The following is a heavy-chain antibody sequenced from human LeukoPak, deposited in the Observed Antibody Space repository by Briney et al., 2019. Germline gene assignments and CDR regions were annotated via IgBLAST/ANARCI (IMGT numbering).Heavy chain of an antibody. Sequence: PGGSLRLSCVVSGCTFSSCSMNWVRQAPGQGLEWVSYISSSSTTRYYADSVKGRFTISRDNAKHSLYLQMNSLRDEDSAVYYCARDPHIAAAGTIFDYWGQGTLVTVSS. CDR3: ARDPHIAAAGTIFDY. J-gene: IGHJ4*02. D-gene: IGHD6-13*01. CDR2: ISSSSTTR. V-gene: IGHV3-48*02. CDR1: GCTFSSCS.